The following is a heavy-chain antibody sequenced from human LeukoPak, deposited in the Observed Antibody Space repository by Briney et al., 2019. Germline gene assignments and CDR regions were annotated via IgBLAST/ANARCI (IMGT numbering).Heavy chain of an antibody. CDR2: ISGSGGST. Sequence: PGGSLRLSCAASGFTVSNNYMNWFRQAPGKGLEWVSAISGSGGSTYYADSVKGRFTISRDNSKNTLYLQMNSLRAEDTAVYYCAKTRITMIVPLDYWGQGTLVTVSS. CDR3: AKTRITMIVPLDY. D-gene: IGHD3-22*01. CDR1: GFTVSNNY. V-gene: IGHV3-23*01. J-gene: IGHJ4*02.